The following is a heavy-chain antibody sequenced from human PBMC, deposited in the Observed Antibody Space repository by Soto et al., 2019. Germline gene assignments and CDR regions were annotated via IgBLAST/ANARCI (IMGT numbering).Heavy chain of an antibody. Sequence: QVQLVQSGAEVKKPGASVKVSCKASGYTFTRSGISWVRQAPGQGPEWMGGISSYNGDTNYAQTFQGRVTMTTDTSTSTAYMELRSLRSDDTAVYYCAREGVATYYYYGMDVWGQGTPVTVSS. CDR1: GYTFTRSG. J-gene: IGHJ6*02. V-gene: IGHV1-18*01. CDR2: ISSYNGDT. D-gene: IGHD5-12*01. CDR3: AREGVATYYYYGMDV.